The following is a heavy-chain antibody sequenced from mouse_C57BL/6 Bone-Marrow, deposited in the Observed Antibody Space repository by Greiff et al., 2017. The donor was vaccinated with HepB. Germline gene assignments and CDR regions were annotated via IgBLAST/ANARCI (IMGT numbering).Heavy chain of an antibody. V-gene: IGHV1-59*01. D-gene: IGHD2-2*01. CDR3: ARWLSYYYAMDY. J-gene: IGHJ4*01. CDR1: GYTFTSYW. Sequence: QVQLQQPGAELVRPGTSVKLSCKASGYTFTSYWMHRVKQRPGQGLEWIGVIDPSDSYTNYNQKFKGKATLTVDTSSSTAYMQLSSLTSEDSAVYYCARWLSYYYAMDYWGQGTSVTVSS. CDR2: IDPSDSYT.